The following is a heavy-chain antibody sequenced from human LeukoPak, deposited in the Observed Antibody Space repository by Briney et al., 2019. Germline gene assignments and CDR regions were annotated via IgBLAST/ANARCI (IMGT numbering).Heavy chain of an antibody. D-gene: IGHD3-10*01. CDR1: GYTFTGYY. Sequence: ASVKVSCKASGYTFTGYYMHWVRQAPGQGLEWMGGIIPIFGTTNSAQKFQGRVTIIADESTRTVYMELSSLRSEDTAVYYCARNRRVVRGVNIVENYYYYMDVWGKGTTVTISS. J-gene: IGHJ6*03. V-gene: IGHV1-69*13. CDR2: IIPIFGTT. CDR3: ARNRRVVRGVNIVENYYYYMDV.